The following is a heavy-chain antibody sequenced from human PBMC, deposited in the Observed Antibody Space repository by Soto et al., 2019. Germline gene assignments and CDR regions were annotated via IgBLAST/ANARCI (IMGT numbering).Heavy chain of an antibody. CDR3: ARGRRHTF. CDR2: INPDGGAT. Sequence: QVQLLQSGAEVKKPGASVIISCKASGYSFTFYYIYWVRQAPGQGLEWIGKINPDGGATKNAQTFHGRVAITSDASTGTVYLELSSLTSDDTAGDFCARGRRHTFWGQGTLVSVSS. V-gene: IGHV1-46*01. J-gene: IGHJ4*02. CDR1: GYSFTFYY.